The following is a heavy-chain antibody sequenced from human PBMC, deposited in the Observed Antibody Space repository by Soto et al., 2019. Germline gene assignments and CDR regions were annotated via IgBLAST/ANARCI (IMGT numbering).Heavy chain of an antibody. CDR1: RYNGPGCW. J-gene: IGHJ4*02. D-gene: IGHD3-3*01. CDR2: IYPSDSDT. CDR3: ARGGVSTRTFDY. Sequence: GEALNISCKSCRYNGPGCWSAWLRQMAGKGLELMGIIYPSDSDTRYRPSFQGQATISADKSISSAYLQWSSLRASDNAMYYCARGGVSTRTFDYWGQGTQVTVSS. V-gene: IGHV5-51*01.